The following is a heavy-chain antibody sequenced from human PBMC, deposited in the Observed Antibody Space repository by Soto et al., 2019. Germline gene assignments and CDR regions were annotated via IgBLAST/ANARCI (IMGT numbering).Heavy chain of an antibody. D-gene: IGHD2-2*01. Sequence: QVQLVQSGAEVKKPGSSVKVSCKASGGTFSRYAISWVRQAPGQGLEWMGGIIPIFGTANSAQKFQCRVTITADESTSKAYMEMSSLRFEDTAVDYCARGEEDVVVPAAFLEDVWGQGTTVTVSS. CDR3: ARGEEDVVVPAAFLEDV. CDR1: GGTFSRYA. CDR2: IIPIFGTA. V-gene: IGHV1-69*01. J-gene: IGHJ6*02.